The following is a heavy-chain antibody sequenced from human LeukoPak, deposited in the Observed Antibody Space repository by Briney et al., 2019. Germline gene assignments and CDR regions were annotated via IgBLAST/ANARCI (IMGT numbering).Heavy chain of an antibody. CDR2: VYYGGTT. Sequence: PSETLSPTCTVSGGSVSSYYWSRVRQTPGQGLEWIGYVYYGGTTSYSPSLKSRVTMSIDRSKNEFSLTLFSVTAADTANYYCARDCTGGSCYPPSDGFDIWGQGTKVTVSS. J-gene: IGHJ3*02. V-gene: IGHV4-59*02. CDR3: ARDCTGGSCYPPSDGFDI. D-gene: IGHD2-15*01. CDR1: GGSVSSYY.